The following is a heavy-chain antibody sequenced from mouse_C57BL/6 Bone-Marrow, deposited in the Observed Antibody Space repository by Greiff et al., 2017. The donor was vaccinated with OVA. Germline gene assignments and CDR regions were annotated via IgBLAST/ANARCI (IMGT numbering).Heavy chain of an antibody. CDR2: IDPENGDT. CDR3: AYYYGSSPYYFDD. J-gene: IGHJ2*01. CDR1: GFNIKDDY. D-gene: IGHD1-1*01. V-gene: IGHV14-4*01. Sequence: EVKVVESGAELVRPGASVKLSCTASGFNIKDDYMHWVKQRPEQGLEWIGWIDPENGDTEYASKFQGKATITADTSPNTAYLQLSSLTSEDTAVYYCAYYYGSSPYYFDDWGQGTTLTVSS.